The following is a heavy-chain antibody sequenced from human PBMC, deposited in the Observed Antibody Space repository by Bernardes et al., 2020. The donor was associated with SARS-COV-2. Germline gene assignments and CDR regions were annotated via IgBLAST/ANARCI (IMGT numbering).Heavy chain of an antibody. V-gene: IGHV3-74*01. CDR1: GFTFSSHW. J-gene: IGHJ4*02. Sequence: GGSLRLSCAASGFTFSSHWMHWVRQVPGKGPVWVSRINNDGTSRSYADSVNGRFTVSSDNARNTLYLQMNSLRPDDTAVYYCTGPCGDANDLGGYWGQGTLVIVSS. CDR3: TGPCGDANDLGGY. CDR2: INNDGTSR. D-gene: IGHD2-21*02.